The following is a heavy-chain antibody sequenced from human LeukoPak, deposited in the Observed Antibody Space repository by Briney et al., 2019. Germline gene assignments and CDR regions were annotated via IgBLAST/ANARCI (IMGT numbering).Heavy chain of an antibody. D-gene: IGHD2-8*01. J-gene: IGHJ6*02. CDR3: ARDPNYYYYYYGMDV. V-gene: IGHV3-74*01. CDR2: IASDGSST. CDR1: GFTFSSYW. Sequence: GGSLRLSCAASGFTFSSYWMNWVRQAPGKGPVWVSRIASDGSSTTYADSVKGRFSISRDNAKNTLYLQMNSLRAEDTAVYYCARDPNYYYYYYGMDVWGQGTTVTVSS.